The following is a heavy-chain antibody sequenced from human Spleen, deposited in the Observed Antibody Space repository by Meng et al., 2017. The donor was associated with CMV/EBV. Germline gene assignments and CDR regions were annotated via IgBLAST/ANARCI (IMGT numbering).Heavy chain of an antibody. V-gene: IGHV1-18*04. CDR2: ISAYNANT. D-gene: IGHD6-13*01. J-gene: IGHJ4*02. Sequence: ASVKVSCKASDYTFTSYGVSWVRQAPGQGLEWVGTISAYNANTDYAQKVQDRVTINIDTSTSTSYMELRSLRSDDTAVYYCARVRLGRSSRLFYFDYWGQGTLVTVSS. CDR1: DYTFTSYG. CDR3: ARVRLGRSSRLFYFDY.